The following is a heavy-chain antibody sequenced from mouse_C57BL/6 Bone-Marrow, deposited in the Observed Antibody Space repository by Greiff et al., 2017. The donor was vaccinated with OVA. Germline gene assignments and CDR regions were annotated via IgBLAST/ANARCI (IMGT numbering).Heavy chain of an antibody. CDR1: GYTFTDYY. Sequence: VQLQQSGPVLVKPGASVKMSCKASGYTFTDYYMNWVKQSHGKSLEWIGVINPYNGGTSYNQKFKGKATLTVDKSSSTAYMELNSLTSEDSAVYYCARDLRADFDYWGQGTTLTVSS. J-gene: IGHJ2*01. CDR2: INPYNGGT. CDR3: ARDLRADFDY. V-gene: IGHV1-19*01. D-gene: IGHD6-1*01.